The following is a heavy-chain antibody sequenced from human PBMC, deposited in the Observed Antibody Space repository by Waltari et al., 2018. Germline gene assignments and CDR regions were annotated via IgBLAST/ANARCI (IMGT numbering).Heavy chain of an antibody. V-gene: IGHV3-74*01. CDR3: ARGTDYGDYLPY. CDR2: FTTDWTRR. Sequence: EVQLVEYGGGLVQPGGSVRHSCAASVCTFSSYWMHWVGQAPGKGLVLFPRFTTDWTRRINADSVKCQVTTAKDNAKNTLYLQMNSLRAEDTAVYYCARGTDYGDYLPYWGQGTLVTVSS. CDR1: VCTFSSYW. J-gene: IGHJ4*02. D-gene: IGHD4-17*01.